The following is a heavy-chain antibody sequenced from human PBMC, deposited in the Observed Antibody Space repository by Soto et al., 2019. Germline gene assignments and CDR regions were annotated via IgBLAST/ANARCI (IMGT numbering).Heavy chain of an antibody. CDR2: ISSDAKSI. J-gene: IGHJ6*02. CDR3: VRYTNDWSPHGMDV. CDR1: GFTFSTYW. V-gene: IGHV3-74*03. D-gene: IGHD2-8*01. Sequence: EVQLVESGGGLVQPGRSLRLSCAASGFTFSTYWMEWVRQGPGKGPEWVSRISSDAKSIAYADSVKGRFTISRDNAKSTLYLQMNSLRGEDTGIYYCVRYTNDWSPHGMDVWGQGTTVTVSS.